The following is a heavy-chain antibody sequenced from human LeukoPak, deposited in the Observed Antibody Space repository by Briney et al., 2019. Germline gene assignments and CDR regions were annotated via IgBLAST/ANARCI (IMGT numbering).Heavy chain of an antibody. V-gene: IGHV1-2*02. Sequence: ASVKVSCKASGYTFTGYYMHWVRQAPGQGLEWMGWINPNSGGTNYAQKFQGRVTMTRDTSIGTAYMELSRLRSDDTAVYYCARTSSQLLWFGELWDWGQGTLVTVSS. CDR3: ARTSSQLLWFGELWD. J-gene: IGHJ4*02. D-gene: IGHD3-10*01. CDR2: INPNSGGT. CDR1: GYTFTGYY.